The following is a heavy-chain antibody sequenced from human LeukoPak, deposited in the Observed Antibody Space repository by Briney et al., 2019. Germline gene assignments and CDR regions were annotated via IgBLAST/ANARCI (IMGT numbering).Heavy chain of an antibody. CDR3: ARLTGRFGGTFNV. J-gene: IGHJ3*01. V-gene: IGHV4-59*08. Sequence: SETLSLTCSLSGGSIDNYYWTWIRQPPGKGLEWLGYMCFSGNTDYNPSLKGRVTISVDTSKNQYSLQLTSVTAADTAVYFCARLTGRFGGTFNVWGHGKMVTVSS. CDR1: GGSIDNYY. CDR2: MCFSGNT. D-gene: IGHD3-10*01.